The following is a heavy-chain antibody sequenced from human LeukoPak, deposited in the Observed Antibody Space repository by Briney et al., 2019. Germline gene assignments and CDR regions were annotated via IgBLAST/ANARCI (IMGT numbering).Heavy chain of an antibody. J-gene: IGHJ4*02. CDR2: ISGSGGST. Sequence: GGSLRLSCAASGFTFSSYAMSWVRQAPGKGVEWVSAISGSGGSTYYADSVKGRFTISRDNSKNTLYLQMNSLRAEDTAVYYCAKDVVRSVAVTGFDYWGQGTLVTVSS. D-gene: IGHD6-19*01. CDR1: GFTFSSYA. V-gene: IGHV3-23*01. CDR3: AKDVVRSVAVTGFDY.